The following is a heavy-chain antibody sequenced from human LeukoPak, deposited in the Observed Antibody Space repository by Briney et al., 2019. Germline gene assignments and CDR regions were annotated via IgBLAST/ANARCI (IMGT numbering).Heavy chain of an antibody. Sequence: SETLSLTCTVSGASISSYYWTWIRQPPGKGLEWIGNIDYSGNTKYNPSLKSRVTISVDTSKNQFSLKLSSVTAADTAVYYCARWYYDSSGYRYFDYWGQGTLVTVSS. V-gene: IGHV4-59*01. CDR2: IDYSGNT. J-gene: IGHJ4*02. CDR3: ARWYYDSSGYRYFDY. CDR1: GASISSYY. D-gene: IGHD3-22*01.